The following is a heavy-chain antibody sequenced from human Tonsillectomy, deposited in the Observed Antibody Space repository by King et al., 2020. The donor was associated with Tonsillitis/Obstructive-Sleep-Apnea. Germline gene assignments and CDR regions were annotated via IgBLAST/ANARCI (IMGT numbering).Heavy chain of an antibody. J-gene: IGHJ3*02. D-gene: IGHD6-6*01. Sequence: VQLQESGPGLVKPSETLSLTCTVSGGSISSYYWSWIRQPPGKGLEWIGYIFYSGSTNYNPSLKSRVTISVDTSKNQFSLKLSSVTAADPAVYYCARVEDGIDAVDIWGQGTVVTVSS. CDR2: IFYSGST. CDR1: GGSISSYY. V-gene: IGHV4-59*01. CDR3: ARVEDGIDAVDI.